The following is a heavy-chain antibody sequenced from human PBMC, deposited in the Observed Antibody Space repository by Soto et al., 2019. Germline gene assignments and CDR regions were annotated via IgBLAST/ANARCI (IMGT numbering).Heavy chain of an antibody. CDR1: GGTFSSYA. D-gene: IGHD3-22*01. V-gene: IGHV1-69*12. CDR3: AVTMTNYYYYGMDV. Sequence: QVQLVQSGAEVKKPGSSVKVSCKASGGTFSSYAISWVRQAPGQGLEWMGGIIPIFGTADYAQKYQGRVTITAGESTSTAYMELSSLRSEDTAVYYCAVTMTNYYYYGMDVWGQGTTVTVSS. CDR2: IIPIFGTA. J-gene: IGHJ6*02.